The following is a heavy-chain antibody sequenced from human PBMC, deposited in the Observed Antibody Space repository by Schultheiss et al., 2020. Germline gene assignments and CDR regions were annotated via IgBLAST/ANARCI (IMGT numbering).Heavy chain of an antibody. CDR1: GYSFTSYW. CDR3: ARQSYCSGGSCYVTFFDY. J-gene: IGHJ4*02. CDR2: IYPGDSDT. D-gene: IGHD2-15*01. V-gene: IGHV5-51*01. Sequence: GESLKISCKGSGYSFTSYWIGWVRQMPGKGLEWMGIIYPGDSDTRYSPSFQGQVTISADKSISTAYLQWSSLKASDTAMYYCARQSYCSGGSCYVTFFDYWGQGTLVTVSS.